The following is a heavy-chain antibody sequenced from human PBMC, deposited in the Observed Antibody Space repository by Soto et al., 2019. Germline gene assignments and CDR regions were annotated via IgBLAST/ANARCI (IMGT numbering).Heavy chain of an antibody. CDR2: IDPSGGFR. J-gene: IGHJ4*02. V-gene: IGHV1-46*01. CDR1: GYTFTSYY. CDR3: ARGGSIFGVASADN. Sequence: ASVKVSCKTSGYTFTSYYNHWVRQAPGQGLEWMGVIDPSGGFRNYAQKFQGRVTMTKDTSTSTVYMELTSLRSEDTAVYYCARGGSIFGVASADNWGQGTLVTVSS. D-gene: IGHD3-3*01.